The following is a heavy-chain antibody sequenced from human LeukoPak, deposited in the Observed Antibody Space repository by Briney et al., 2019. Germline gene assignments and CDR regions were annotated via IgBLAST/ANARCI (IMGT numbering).Heavy chain of an antibody. CDR3: AKPARTDYADY. CDR2: ISGSGGST. CDR1: GSTFSNYA. J-gene: IGHJ4*02. V-gene: IGHV3-23*01. Sequence: GGTLRLSCAASGSTFSNYAMNWVRQAPGKGLEWVSAISGSGGSTYYADSVKGRFTISRDNSKNTLFLQMNSLRAEDTAVYYCAKPARTDYADYWGQGALVTVSS. D-gene: IGHD1-14*01.